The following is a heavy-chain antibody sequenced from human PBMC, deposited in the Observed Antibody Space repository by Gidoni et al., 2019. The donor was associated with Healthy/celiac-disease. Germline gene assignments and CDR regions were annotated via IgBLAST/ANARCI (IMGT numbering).Heavy chain of an antibody. CDR3: AKEFQDYGDYPVYFDY. J-gene: IGHJ4*02. Sequence: QVQLVESGGGVVQPGRSLRLSCAASGFTFRSHGMHWVRQAPGKGLEWVAVISYDGSNKYYADSVKGRFTISRDNSKNTLYLQMNSLRAEDTAVYYCAKEFQDYGDYPVYFDYWGQGTLVTVSS. CDR2: ISYDGSNK. V-gene: IGHV3-30*18. CDR1: GFTFRSHG. D-gene: IGHD4-17*01.